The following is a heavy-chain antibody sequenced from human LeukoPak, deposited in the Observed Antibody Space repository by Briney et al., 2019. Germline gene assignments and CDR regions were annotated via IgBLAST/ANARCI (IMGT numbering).Heavy chain of an antibody. D-gene: IGHD6-19*01. Sequence: GGSLRLSCAASGFTFSSYAMSWVRQAPGKGLEWVSSISGSGGSTYYSDSVKGRFTISRDNSKNTLYLQLNSLRAEDTAVYYCAKDRSSGWYDAFDIWGQGTVVIVSS. CDR3: AKDRSSGWYDAFDI. CDR2: ISGSGGST. J-gene: IGHJ3*02. CDR1: GFTFSSYA. V-gene: IGHV3-23*01.